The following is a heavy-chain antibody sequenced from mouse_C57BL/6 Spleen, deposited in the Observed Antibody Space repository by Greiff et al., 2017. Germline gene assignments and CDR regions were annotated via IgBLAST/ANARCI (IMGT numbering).Heavy chain of an antibody. CDR2: IDHEDGET. D-gene: IGHD1-1*01. CDR3: ARTVVADYYAMDY. Sequence: EVQLQQSGAELVKPGASVKLSCTASGFNIKDYYMHWVKQRTEQGLEGIGRIDHEDGETKYAPKFQGKATITADTASNAAYLQLSSLTSEDTAVYYCARTVVADYYAMDYWGQGTSVTVSS. V-gene: IGHV14-2*01. CDR1: GFNIKDYY. J-gene: IGHJ4*01.